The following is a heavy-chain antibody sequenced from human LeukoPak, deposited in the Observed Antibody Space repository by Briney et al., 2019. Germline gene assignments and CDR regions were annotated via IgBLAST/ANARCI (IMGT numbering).Heavy chain of an antibody. D-gene: IGHD5-18*01. J-gene: IGHJ3*02. CDR1: GGSISSGDYY. Sequence: PSQTLSLTCTVSGGSISSGDYYWSWHRQPPGKGLEWIGYICYSGSTYYNPSIKSRVTISVDTSKNQFSLKLSSVTAADTAVYYCARGGPLDTAMVLHAFDIWGQGTMVTVST. CDR2: ICYSGST. V-gene: IGHV4-30-4*01. CDR3: ARGGPLDTAMVLHAFDI.